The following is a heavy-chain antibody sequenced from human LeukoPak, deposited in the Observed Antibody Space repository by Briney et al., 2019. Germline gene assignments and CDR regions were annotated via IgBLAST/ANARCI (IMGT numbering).Heavy chain of an antibody. V-gene: IGHV4-34*01. CDR2: INHSGST. D-gene: IGHD6-19*01. CDR3: ARGGIAVAVRDY. Sequence: SETLSLTCAVYGGSFSGYYWSWIRQPPGKGLEWIGEINHSGSTNYNPSLKSRVTISVDTSKNQFSLKLRSVTSADTAVYYCARGGIAVAVRDYWGQGTLVTVSS. CDR1: GGSFSGYY. J-gene: IGHJ4*02.